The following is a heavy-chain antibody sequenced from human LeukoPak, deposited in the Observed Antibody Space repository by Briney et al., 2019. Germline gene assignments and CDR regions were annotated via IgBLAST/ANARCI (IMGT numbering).Heavy chain of an antibody. D-gene: IGHD6-13*01. CDR2: IYYSGST. Sequence: SETLSLTCTVSGGSISSSSYYWSWIRQPPGKGLEWIGYIYYSGSTNYNPSLKSRVTISVDTSKNQFSLKLSSVTAADTAVYYCAREWGRSSSPWEGDWFDPWGQGTLVTVSS. J-gene: IGHJ5*02. CDR3: AREWGRSSSPWEGDWFDP. CDR1: GGSISSSSYY. V-gene: IGHV4-61*01.